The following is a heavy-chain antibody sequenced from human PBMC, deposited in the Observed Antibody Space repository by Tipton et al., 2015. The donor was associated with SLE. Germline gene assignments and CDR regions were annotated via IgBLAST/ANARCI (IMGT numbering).Heavy chain of an antibody. J-gene: IGHJ6*02. Sequence: GSLRLSCAASGFTFSSYEMNWVRQAPGKGLEWVSAISGSGGSTYYADSVKGRFTISRDNSKNTLYLQMTSLRAEDTAVYYCAKDGVWGLWSPMDVWGQGTTVTVSS. CDR1: GFTFSSYE. CDR3: AKDGVWGLWSPMDV. V-gene: IGHV3-23*01. D-gene: IGHD5-18*01. CDR2: ISGSGGST.